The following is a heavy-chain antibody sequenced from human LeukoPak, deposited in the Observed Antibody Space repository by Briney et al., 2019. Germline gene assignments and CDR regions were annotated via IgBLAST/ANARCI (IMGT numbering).Heavy chain of an antibody. D-gene: IGHD6-13*01. CDR3: ARTTEAHSWRTRYYDYYMDV. CDR2: IYYSGST. CDR1: GGSISSYY. Sequence: SETLSLTCTVSGGSISSYYWSWIRQPPGKELEWIGYIYYSGSTNYNPSLKSRVTISVDTSKNQFSLKLSSVTAADTAVYYCARTTEAHSWRTRYYDYYMDVWGKGTTVTVSS. V-gene: IGHV4-59*01. J-gene: IGHJ6*03.